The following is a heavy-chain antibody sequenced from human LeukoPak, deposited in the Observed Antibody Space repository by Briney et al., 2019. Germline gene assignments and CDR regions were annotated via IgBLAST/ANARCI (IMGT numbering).Heavy chain of an antibody. Sequence: GASVKVSCKASGGTFSSYAISWVRQAPGQGLEWMGGIIPIFGTANYAQKFQGRVTITADESTSTAYMELSSLRSEDTAVYYCARARWLQLRDLNWFDPWGQGTLVTVSS. J-gene: IGHJ5*02. CDR2: IIPIFGTA. CDR1: GGTFSSYA. CDR3: ARARWLQLRDLNWFDP. V-gene: IGHV1-69*13. D-gene: IGHD5-24*01.